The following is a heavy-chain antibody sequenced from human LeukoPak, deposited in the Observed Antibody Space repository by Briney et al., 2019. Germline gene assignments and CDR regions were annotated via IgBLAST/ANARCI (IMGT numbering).Heavy chain of an antibody. J-gene: IGHJ3*02. CDR2: ISSSSSYI. D-gene: IGHD1-1*01. V-gene: IGHV3-21*01. CDR1: GFTFSSYS. Sequence: GGSLRLSCAASGFTFSSYSMNWVRQAPGKGLEWVSSISSSSSYIYYADSVKGRFTISRDNAKNSLYLQMNSLRAEDTAVYYCARGLIANNWNDVGPPDAFDIWGQGTMVTVSS. CDR3: ARGLIANNWNDVGPPDAFDI.